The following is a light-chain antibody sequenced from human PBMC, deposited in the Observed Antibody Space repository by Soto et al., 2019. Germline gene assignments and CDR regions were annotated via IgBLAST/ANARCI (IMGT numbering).Light chain of an antibody. V-gene: IGKV3-20*01. CDR2: GAS. Sequence: EIVLTQSPGTLSLSPGERAILSCRASQSVSSSYLAWYQQKPGQAPRLLIYGASSRATGIPDRFSGSGSGTDFTLTISRLEPEDFAVYYCQQYGSPQLTFGGGTKVEIK. CDR1: QSVSSSY. J-gene: IGKJ4*01. CDR3: QQYGSPQLT.